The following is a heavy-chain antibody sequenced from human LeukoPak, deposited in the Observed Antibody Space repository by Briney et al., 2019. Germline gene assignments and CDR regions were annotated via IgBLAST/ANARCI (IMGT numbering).Heavy chain of an antibody. D-gene: IGHD2-15*01. CDR1: GGSISSSSYY. V-gene: IGHV4-39*01. J-gene: IGHJ5*02. CDR2: IYYSGST. Sequence: SETLSLTCTVAGGSISSSSYYWGWIRQPPGKGLEWIGSIYYSGSTYYHPSLKSRVTISVDTSKNQFSLKLSSVTAADTAVYYCARQHIVVVVAATTRGWFDPWGQGTLVTVSS. CDR3: ARQHIVVVVAATTRGWFDP.